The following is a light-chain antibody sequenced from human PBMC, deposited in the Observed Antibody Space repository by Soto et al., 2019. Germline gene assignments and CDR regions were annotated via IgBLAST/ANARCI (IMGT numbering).Light chain of an antibody. V-gene: IGKV1-5*01. CDR2: DAS. Sequence: DIQMTQSPSTLSAAVGDRVTVTCRASQSISKWLAWYQQKPGTAPKLLIYDASNLESGVPSRFSGSGSGTEFTLTIRSLQPDDFATYYCQQYDSYSPLTFGGGTKVDIK. J-gene: IGKJ4*01. CDR1: QSISKW. CDR3: QQYDSYSPLT.